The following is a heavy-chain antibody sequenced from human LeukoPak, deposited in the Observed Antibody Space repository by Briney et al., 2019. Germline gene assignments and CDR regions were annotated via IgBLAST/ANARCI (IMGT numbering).Heavy chain of an antibody. CDR2: ISYDGSKT. CDR1: GFTFKNAW. CDR3: AKLGYDSSGSPRLVDH. J-gene: IGHJ4*02. D-gene: IGHD3-22*01. Sequence: GGSLRLSCAASGFTFKNAWMSWVRQAPGKGLEWVSFISYDGSKTYYADSVKGRFTISRDNSKNTLDLQMNSLRPEDTAVYYCAKLGYDSSGSPRLVDHWGQGTLVTVSS. V-gene: IGHV3-30*18.